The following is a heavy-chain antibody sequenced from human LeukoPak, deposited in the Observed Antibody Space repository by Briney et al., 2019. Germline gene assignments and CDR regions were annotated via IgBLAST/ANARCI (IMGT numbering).Heavy chain of an antibody. CDR2: INPNSGGT. CDR1: GYTFTGYY. Sequence: ASVKVSCKASGYTFTGYYMHWVRQAPGQGLEWMGWINPNSGGTNYAQKFQGRVTMTRDTSISTAYMELSRLRSDDTAVYYCARDLSIAAAGRRLFDYWGQGTLVTVSS. CDR3: ARDLSIAAAGRRLFDY. D-gene: IGHD6-13*01. V-gene: IGHV1-2*02. J-gene: IGHJ4*02.